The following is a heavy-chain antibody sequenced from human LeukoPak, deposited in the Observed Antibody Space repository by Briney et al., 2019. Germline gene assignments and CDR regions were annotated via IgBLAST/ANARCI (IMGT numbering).Heavy chain of an antibody. CDR3: AIAILEWSILFDY. J-gene: IGHJ4*02. D-gene: IGHD2-15*01. CDR1: GGSISSSSYY. Sequence: PSETLSLTCTVSGGSISSSSYYWGWIRQPPGKGLEWIGSIYYSGSTNYNPSLKSRVTISVDTSKNQFSLKLSSVTAADTAVYYCAIAILEWSILFDYWGQGTLVTVSS. V-gene: IGHV4-39*07. CDR2: IYYSGST.